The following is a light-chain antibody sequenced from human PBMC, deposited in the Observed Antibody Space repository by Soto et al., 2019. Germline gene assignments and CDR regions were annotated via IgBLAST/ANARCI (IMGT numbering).Light chain of an antibody. CDR1: QSISSY. J-gene: IGKJ1*01. CDR3: QQSYGTPPT. V-gene: IGKV1-39*01. CDR2: AAS. Sequence: DIQMTQSPSSLSASVGDRVTITCRASQSISSYLNWYQQKPGKAPKVLIYAASSLQSGVPSRFSGRGSGTDFTLTISSLQPEDFASYFCQQSYGTPPTFGQGTKVEIK.